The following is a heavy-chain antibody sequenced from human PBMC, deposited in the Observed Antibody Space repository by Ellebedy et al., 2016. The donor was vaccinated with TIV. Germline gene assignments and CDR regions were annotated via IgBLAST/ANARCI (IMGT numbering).Heavy chain of an antibody. CDR1: GGSFSGYY. J-gene: IGHJ4*02. V-gene: IGHV4-34*01. D-gene: IGHD5-18*01. CDR3: ARGWQGYSNGTPFDF. CDR2: SSHGGTT. Sequence: MPSETLSLTCAVSGGSFSGYYCHWIRQPPGKCLAGIGESSHGGTTIYHPSLKGRVTISIDKSRSHFSLTLTSVTAADTAVYYCARGWQGYSNGTPFDFWGQGNLVRVSS.